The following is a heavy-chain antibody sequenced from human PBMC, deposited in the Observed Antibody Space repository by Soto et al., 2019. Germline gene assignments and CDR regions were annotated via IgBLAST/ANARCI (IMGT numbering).Heavy chain of an antibody. CDR2: ISEDGTKR. Sequence: PGGALRLSCAASGFTFSSYVMNWVRQAPGKXLEWVALISEDGTKRDYADSVEGRFTTSRDNSKQTLSLEMNGLRAQDTALYYCVSSYGSGTFYASSYYYGMDVWGQGRPATVS. CDR3: VSSYGSGTFYASSYYYGMDV. J-gene: IGHJ6*02. CDR1: GFTFSSYV. D-gene: IGHD3-10*01. V-gene: IGHV3-30*04.